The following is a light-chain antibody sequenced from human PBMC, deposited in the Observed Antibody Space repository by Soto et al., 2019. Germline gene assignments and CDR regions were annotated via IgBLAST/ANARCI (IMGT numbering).Light chain of an antibody. CDR1: SSDIGSNNY. CDR3: SSYTTTTRL. Sequence: QSALTQPASVSGSPGQSITISCTGTSSDIGSNNYVSWFQQRPGKAPTLIIYEVSNRPSGVSTHFSGSKSGNTASPTISGLLPEDEAEYYCSSYTTTTRLFGGGTKLTVL. CDR2: EVS. V-gene: IGLV2-14*01. J-gene: IGLJ3*02.